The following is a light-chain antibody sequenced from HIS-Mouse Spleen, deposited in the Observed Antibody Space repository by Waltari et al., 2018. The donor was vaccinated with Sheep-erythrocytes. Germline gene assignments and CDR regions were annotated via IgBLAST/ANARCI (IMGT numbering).Light chain of an antibody. CDR2: QDS. Sequence: SYELTQPPSVSVSPGQTASITCSGDKLGDKYACWYQQKPGHSPVLVIYQDSKRPSGIPERFSGSNSGYTATLTISGTQAMDEADYYCQAWDSSTVVFGGGTKLTVL. J-gene: IGLJ2*01. CDR3: QAWDSSTVV. CDR1: KLGDKY. V-gene: IGLV3-1*01.